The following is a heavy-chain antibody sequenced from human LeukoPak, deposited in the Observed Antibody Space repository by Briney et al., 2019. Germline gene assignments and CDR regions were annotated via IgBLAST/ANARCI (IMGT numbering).Heavy chain of an antibody. J-gene: IGHJ4*02. Sequence: GGSLRLSCAASGFTFTTYGMHWVRQAPGKGLEWVSSISSSSSYIYYADSVKGRFTISRDNAKNSLYLQMNSLRAEDTAVYYCARGESSSWYDWGQGTLVTVSS. V-gene: IGHV3-21*01. D-gene: IGHD6-13*01. CDR3: ARGESSSWYD. CDR2: ISSSSSYI. CDR1: GFTFTTYG.